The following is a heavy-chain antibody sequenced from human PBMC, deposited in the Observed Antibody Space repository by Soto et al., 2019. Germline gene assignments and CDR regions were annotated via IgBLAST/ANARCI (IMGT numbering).Heavy chain of an antibody. CDR2: IYYSGST. CDR1: GGSISSYY. Sequence: QVQLQESGPGLVKPSETLSLTCTVSGGSISSYYWSWIRQPPGKGLEWIWYIYYSGSTNYNPSPKGRVPTSVDTSKNQFSLELSSVTAADTAVYYCARVYPSSSSRFDYWGQGTLVTVSS. V-gene: IGHV4-59*01. CDR3: ARVYPSSSSRFDY. J-gene: IGHJ4*02. D-gene: IGHD6-6*01.